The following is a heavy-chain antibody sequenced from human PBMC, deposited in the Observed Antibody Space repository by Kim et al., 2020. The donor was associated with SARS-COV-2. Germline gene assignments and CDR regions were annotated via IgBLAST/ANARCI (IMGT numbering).Heavy chain of an antibody. D-gene: IGHD3-16*01. Sequence: SETLSLTCTVSGGSISSYYWSWIRQPPGKGLEWIGYIYYSGSTNYNPSLTSRVTISVDTSQNQFSLKLSSVTAADTAVYSCARDSPRGTHLGLAWYYYGMDVWGKGTTVTVSS. CDR3: ARDSPRGTHLGLAWYYYGMDV. J-gene: IGHJ6*04. CDR2: IYYSGST. V-gene: IGHV4-59*01. CDR1: GGSISSYY.